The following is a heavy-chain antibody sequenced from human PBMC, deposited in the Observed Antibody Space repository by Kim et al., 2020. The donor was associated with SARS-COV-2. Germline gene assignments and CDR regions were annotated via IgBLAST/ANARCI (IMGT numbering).Heavy chain of an antibody. Sequence: ASVKVSCKASGYTFTAYGMSWVRQAPGQGLEWMGGISGYNGNTNYVQKFQDRVIMTTDTSTSKAYMELRSLRSDDTAMYYCARDICLCGDAGAEGHACDI. J-gene: IGHJ3*02. CDR1: GYTFTAYG. CDR3: ARDICLCGDAGAEGHACDI. D-gene: IGHD4-17*01. CDR2: ISGYNGNT. V-gene: IGHV1-18*01.